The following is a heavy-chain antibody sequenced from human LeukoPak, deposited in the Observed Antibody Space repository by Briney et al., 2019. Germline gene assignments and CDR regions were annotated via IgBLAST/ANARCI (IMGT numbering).Heavy chain of an antibody. Sequence: PSETLSLTCTVSGGSISSGSYYWSWIRQPAGKGLEWIGRIYTSGSTNYNPSLKSRVTISVDTSKNQFSLKLSSVTAADTAVYYCARYNWATGGIDYWGQGTLVTVSS. CDR1: GGSISSGSYY. CDR2: IYTSGST. CDR3: ARYNWATGGIDY. D-gene: IGHD5-24*01. V-gene: IGHV4-61*02. J-gene: IGHJ4*02.